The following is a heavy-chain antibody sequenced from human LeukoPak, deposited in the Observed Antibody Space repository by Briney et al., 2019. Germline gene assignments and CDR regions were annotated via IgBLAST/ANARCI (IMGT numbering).Heavy chain of an antibody. CDR1: GGSISGYY. CDR3: ARVGVDYSGNILKYFFDY. J-gene: IGHJ4*02. D-gene: IGHD4-23*01. V-gene: IGHV4-59*01. CDR2: IYYSGSA. Sequence: PSETLSLTCTVSGGSISGYYWSWIRQPPGKCLEWIGNIYYSGSANYNPSLQSRVIISVDTSKNQFSLNLSPVLAADTAVYYCARVGVDYSGNILKYFFDYWGQGTLVTVSS.